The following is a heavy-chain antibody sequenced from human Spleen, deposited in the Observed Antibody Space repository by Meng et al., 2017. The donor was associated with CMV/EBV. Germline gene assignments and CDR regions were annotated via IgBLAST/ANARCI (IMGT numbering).Heavy chain of an antibody. CDR2: INHSGST. J-gene: IGHJ4*02. V-gene: IGHV4-34*01. CDR1: GGSFSGYY. CDR3: ARGHAPLGSSCYYFDY. D-gene: IGHD6-13*01. Sequence: SETLSLTCAVYGGSFSGYYWSWIRQPPGKGLEWIGEINHSGSTNYNPSLKSRVTISVDTSKNQFSLKLSSVTAADTAVYYCARGHAPLGSSCYYFDYWGQGTLVTVS.